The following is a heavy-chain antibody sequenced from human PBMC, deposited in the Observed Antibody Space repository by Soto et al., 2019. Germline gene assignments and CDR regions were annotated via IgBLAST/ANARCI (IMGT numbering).Heavy chain of an antibody. D-gene: IGHD4-17*01. J-gene: IGHJ4*02. Sequence: QVQLVESGGGVVQPGRSLRLSCAASGFTFSSYGMHWVRQAPGKGLEWVAVISYDGSEKYYAVSVKGRFTISRDNFKNTLYLQMNSPRAEDTAVYYCAKGAVTTSLYYFDYWGQGTLVPVSS. CDR1: GFTFSSYG. CDR2: ISYDGSEK. V-gene: IGHV3-30*18. CDR3: AKGAVTTSLYYFDY.